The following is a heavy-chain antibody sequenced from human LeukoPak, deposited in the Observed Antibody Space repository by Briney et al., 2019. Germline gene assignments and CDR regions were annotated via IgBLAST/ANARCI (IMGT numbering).Heavy chain of an antibody. CDR3: ARVVWYSSSWDDY. J-gene: IGHJ4*02. V-gene: IGHV3-21*01. D-gene: IGHD6-13*01. CDR2: ISSSSSYI. Sequence: NPGGSLRLSCAASGFTFSSYSMNWVRQAPGKGLEWVSSISSSSSYIYYADSVKGRFTISRDNAKNSLYLQMNSLRAEDTAVYYCARVVWYSSSWDDYWGQGTLVTVSS. CDR1: GFTFSSYS.